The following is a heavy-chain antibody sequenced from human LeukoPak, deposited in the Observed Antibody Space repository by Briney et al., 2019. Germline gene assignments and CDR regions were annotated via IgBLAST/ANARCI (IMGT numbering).Heavy chain of an antibody. CDR2: ITSNSATI. V-gene: IGHV3-48*02. CDR3: ARSVGGHFDY. J-gene: IGHJ4*02. D-gene: IGHD3-16*01. Sequence: PGGSLRLSCAASGFTFSVYSMNWVRQPPGMGLEWVSYITSNSATIQYADSVKGRFTISRDNAKNSLSLQMNSLRDEDTAVYYCARSVGGHFDYWGQGMLVTVSS. CDR1: GFTFSVYS.